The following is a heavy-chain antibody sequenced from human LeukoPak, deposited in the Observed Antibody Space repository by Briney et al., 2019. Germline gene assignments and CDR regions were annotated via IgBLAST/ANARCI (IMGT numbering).Heavy chain of an antibody. CDR2: FDPEDGET. J-gene: IGHJ6*03. Sequence: ASVKVSCKVYGYTLTELSMHWVRQAPGKGLEWMGGFDPEDGETIYAQKFQGRVTMTEDTSTDTAYMELSSLRSEDTAVYYCATTYYYDSSGYRARYYYYMDVWGKGTTVTVSS. D-gene: IGHD3-22*01. V-gene: IGHV1-24*01. CDR3: ATTYYYDSSGYRARYYYYMDV. CDR1: GYTLTELS.